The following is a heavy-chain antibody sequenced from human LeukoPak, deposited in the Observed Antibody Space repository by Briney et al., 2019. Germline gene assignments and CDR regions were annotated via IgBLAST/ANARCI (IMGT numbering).Heavy chain of an antibody. V-gene: IGHV3-21*04. CDR2: ISDDAKYI. D-gene: IGHD6-25*01. J-gene: IGHJ1*01. CDR1: TFTFSTSS. CDR3: TQGPIGSGFF. Sequence: PGGSLRLSCVVYTFTFSTSSMSWVRQAPGKGLEWVSAISDDAKYIYYADSVKGRFTISRDNAKNTLYLQMNSLRADDTAMYYCTQGPIGSGFFWGQGTLVTVSS.